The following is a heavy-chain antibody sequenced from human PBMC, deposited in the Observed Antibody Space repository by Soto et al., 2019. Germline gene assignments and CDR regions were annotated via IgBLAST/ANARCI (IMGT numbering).Heavy chain of an antibody. CDR1: GYTFTSYY. CDR2: INANDGST. Sequence: GASVKVSCKASGYTFTSYYMHWVRQAPGQGLEWMGRINANDGSTSYAQKLQGRVTMTTDTSTSTAYMELRSLRSDDTAVYYCAREHGLAPPIYFDYWGQGTLVTVSS. V-gene: IGHV1-46*01. D-gene: IGHD6-19*01. CDR3: AREHGLAPPIYFDY. J-gene: IGHJ4*02.